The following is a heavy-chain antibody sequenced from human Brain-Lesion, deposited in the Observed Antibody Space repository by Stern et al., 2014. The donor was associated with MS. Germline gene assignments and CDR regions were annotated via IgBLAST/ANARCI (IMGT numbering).Heavy chain of an antibody. D-gene: IGHD3-10*01. J-gene: IGHJ6*03. CDR3: ARVSYPQLYYYYYYYMDV. V-gene: IGHV1-8*01. CDR2: MKPNSGNT. CDR1: GDTFTSYD. Sequence: VQLVESGAEVKKPGASVKVSCKASGDTFTSYDINWVRQATGQGLEWMGWMKPNSGNTGYAQKFQGRVTMTRNTSISTAYMELSSLRSEDTAVYYCARVSYPQLYYYYYYYMDVWGKGTTVTVSS.